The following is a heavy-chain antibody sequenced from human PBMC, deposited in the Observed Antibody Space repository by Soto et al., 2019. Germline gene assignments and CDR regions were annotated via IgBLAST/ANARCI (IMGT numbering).Heavy chain of an antibody. CDR2: IIPIFGTA. V-gene: IGHV1-69*06. J-gene: IGHJ4*02. Sequence: SVKVSCKASGGTFSSYAISWVRQAPGQGLEWMGGIIPIFGTANYAQKFQGRVTITADKSTSTAYMELSSLRSEDTAVYYCARARYCSSTSCYTRIAAAGTFDYWGQGTLVTVSS. D-gene: IGHD2-2*02. CDR3: ARARYCSSTSCYTRIAAAGTFDY. CDR1: GGTFSSYA.